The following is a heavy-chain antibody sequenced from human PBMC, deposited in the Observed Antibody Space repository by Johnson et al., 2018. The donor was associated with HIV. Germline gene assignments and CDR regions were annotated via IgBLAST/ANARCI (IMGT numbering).Heavy chain of an antibody. CDR2: INWSGGGT. CDR3: ARVQAAGVVRPFDI. D-gene: IGHD2-21*01. J-gene: IGHJ3*02. CDR1: GFTLYEYD. V-gene: IGHV3-20*04. Sequence: VPLVESGGGLLHPGRSLRISCVASGFTLYEYDVSWVRQVPGQGLEWVSGINWSGGGTAYADSVTGRFTVSRDNAKNSLYLQMNSLRAEDTAVYYCARVQAAGVVRPFDIWGQGTMVTVSS.